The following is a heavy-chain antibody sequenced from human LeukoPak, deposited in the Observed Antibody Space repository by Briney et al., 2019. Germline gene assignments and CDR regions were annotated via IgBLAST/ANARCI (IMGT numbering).Heavy chain of an antibody. Sequence: PGGSLRLSCAASGFTFSSYAMSWVRQAPGKGLGWVGFVRSKAYGGTAEYAASVKGRFTISRDDSKSIAYLQMNSLKTEDTAVYYCTRDGGRYSEYFDLWGRGTLVTVSS. CDR3: TRDGGRYSEYFDL. V-gene: IGHV3-49*04. CDR2: VRSKAYGGTA. CDR1: GFTFSSYA. D-gene: IGHD1-26*01. J-gene: IGHJ2*01.